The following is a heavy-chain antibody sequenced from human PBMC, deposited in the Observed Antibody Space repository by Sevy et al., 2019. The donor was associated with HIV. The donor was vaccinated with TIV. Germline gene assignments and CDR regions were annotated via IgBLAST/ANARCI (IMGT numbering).Heavy chain of an antibody. Sequence: GGSLRLSCAASGFTFSGYAMHWVRQAPGKGLEWVAVISYDGRNKYYADSLKGRFTISRDNSRNTLHLQMNSLRAEDTAVYYCARGVYGYYVFDYWGQGTLVTVSS. CDR1: GFTFSGYA. CDR2: ISYDGRNK. V-gene: IGHV3-30*04. J-gene: IGHJ4*02. D-gene: IGHD4-17*01. CDR3: ARGVYGYYVFDY.